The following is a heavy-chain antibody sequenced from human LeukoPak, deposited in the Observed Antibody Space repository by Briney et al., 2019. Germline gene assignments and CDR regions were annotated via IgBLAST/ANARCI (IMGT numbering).Heavy chain of an antibody. Sequence: SETLSLTCAVYGGSFSGYYWSWIRQPPGKGLEWIGEINHSGSTNYNPSLKSRVTISVDTSKNQFSLKLSSVTAADTAVYYCARGPELGIDYMDVWGKGTTVTVSS. J-gene: IGHJ6*03. V-gene: IGHV4-34*01. CDR1: GGSFSGYY. CDR3: ARGPELGIDYMDV. D-gene: IGHD7-27*01. CDR2: INHSGST.